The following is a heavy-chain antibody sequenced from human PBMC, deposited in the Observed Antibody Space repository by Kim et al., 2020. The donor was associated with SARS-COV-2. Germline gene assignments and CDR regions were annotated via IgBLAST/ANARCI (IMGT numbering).Heavy chain of an antibody. CDR2: IYYSGST. V-gene: IGHV4-39*01. CDR3: ARSAGYSYGQALDY. D-gene: IGHD5-18*01. Sequence: SETLSLTCTVSGGSISSSSYYWGWIRQPPGKGLEWIGSIYYSGSTYYNPSLKSRVTISVDTSKNQFSLKLSSVTAADTAVYYCARSAGYSYGQALDYWGQGTLVTVSS. CDR1: GGSISSSSYY. J-gene: IGHJ4*02.